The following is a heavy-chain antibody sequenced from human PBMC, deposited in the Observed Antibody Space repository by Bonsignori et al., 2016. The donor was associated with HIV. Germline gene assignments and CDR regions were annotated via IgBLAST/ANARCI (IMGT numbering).Heavy chain of an antibody. V-gene: IGHV3-21*01. Sequence: WIRQPPGKGLEWVSSISSSSSYIYYADSVKGRFTISRDNAKNSLYLQMNSLRAEDTAVYYCARDWGVGYCSGGSCYSPYWGQGTLVTVSS. D-gene: IGHD2-15*01. CDR3: ARDWGVGYCSGGSCYSPY. J-gene: IGHJ4*02. CDR2: ISSSSSYI.